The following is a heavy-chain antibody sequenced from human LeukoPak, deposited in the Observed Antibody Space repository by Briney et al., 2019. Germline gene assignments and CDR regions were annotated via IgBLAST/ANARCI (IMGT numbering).Heavy chain of an antibody. V-gene: IGHV1-8*01. D-gene: IGHD3-9*01. CDR3: ARERFFGRTIFFGP. Sequence: ASVKVSCKASGYTFTSYDINWVRQAPGQGLEWMGWMNPNSGNTGYAQKFQGRVTMTRNTSISTAYMELSSLRSEDAGVYYCARERFFGRTIFFGPWGQGTLVTGSS. J-gene: IGHJ5*02. CDR1: GYTFTSYD. CDR2: MNPNSGNT.